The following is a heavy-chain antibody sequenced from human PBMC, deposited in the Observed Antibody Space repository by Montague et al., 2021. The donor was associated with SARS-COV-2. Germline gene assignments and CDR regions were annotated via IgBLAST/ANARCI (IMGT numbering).Heavy chain of an antibody. CDR1: GFSLTTRGVG. CDR3: AHKLYGINRRWFDP. D-gene: IGHD1-14*01. Sequence: PALVKPTQTLTLTCTFSGFSLTTRGVGVGWIRQPPGKALEWLALIYWDDAKHYSSSLKSRLTITKDTSKNQVVLTMTNMDPADTATYYCAHKLYGINRRWFDPWGQGTPVTVSS. CDR2: IYWDDAK. V-gene: IGHV2-5*02. J-gene: IGHJ5*02.